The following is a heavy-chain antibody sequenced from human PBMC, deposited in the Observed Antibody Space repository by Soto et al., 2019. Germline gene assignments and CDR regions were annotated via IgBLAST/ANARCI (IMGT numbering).Heavy chain of an antibody. V-gene: IGHV4-39*01. J-gene: IGHJ4*02. CDR1: GGSISSSSYY. CDR3: ARRGPPTRDY. Sequence: SETLSLTCTVSGGSISSSSYYWGWIRQPPGKGLEWIGSIYYSGSTYYNPSLKSRVTISVDTSKNQFSLKLSSVTAADTAVYYCARRGPPTRDYWGQGTLVTVSS. CDR2: IYYSGST.